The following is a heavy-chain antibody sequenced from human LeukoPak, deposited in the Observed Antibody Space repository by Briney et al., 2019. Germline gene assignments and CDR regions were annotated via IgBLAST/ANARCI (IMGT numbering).Heavy chain of an antibody. D-gene: IGHD3-22*01. V-gene: IGHV1-69*02. CDR1: VVTFSSYS. Sequence: GASVKVSCKASVVTFSSYSITWVRQAPGQGLEWMGRIIPILGIASYAQKFQGRVTITADESTSTAYMELSSLRSEDTAVYYCAGNYYDSSGYPFDYWGQGTLVTVSS. CDR3: AGNYYDSSGYPFDY. CDR2: IIPILGIA. J-gene: IGHJ4*02.